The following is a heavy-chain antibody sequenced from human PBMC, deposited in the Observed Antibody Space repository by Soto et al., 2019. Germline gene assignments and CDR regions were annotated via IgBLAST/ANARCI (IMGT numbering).Heavy chain of an antibody. CDR2: INPNSGGT. J-gene: IGHJ6*02. Sequence: ASVKVSCKASGYTFTGYYMHWVRQAPGQGLEWMGWINPNSGGTNYAQKFQGRVTMTRDTSISTAYMELSRLRSDDTAVYYCASPLKISCSSTSCYDYYYGMDVWGQGTTVTRLL. CDR1: GYTFTGYY. V-gene: IGHV1-2*02. CDR3: ASPLKISCSSTSCYDYYYGMDV. D-gene: IGHD2-2*01.